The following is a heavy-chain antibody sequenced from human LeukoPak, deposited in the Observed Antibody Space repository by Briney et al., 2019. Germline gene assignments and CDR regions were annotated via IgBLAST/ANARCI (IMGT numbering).Heavy chain of an antibody. J-gene: IGHJ5*02. D-gene: IGHD6-19*01. CDR1: GGSISSYY. CDR2: IYYSGST. V-gene: IGHV4-59*01. CDR3: ARDRGSSGWYGWWFDP. Sequence: PSETLSLTCTVSGGSISSYYWSWIRQPPGKGLEWIGYIYYSGSTNYNPSLKSRVTISVDTPKNQFSLKLSSVTAADTAVYYCARDRGSSGWYGWWFDPWGQGTPVTVSS.